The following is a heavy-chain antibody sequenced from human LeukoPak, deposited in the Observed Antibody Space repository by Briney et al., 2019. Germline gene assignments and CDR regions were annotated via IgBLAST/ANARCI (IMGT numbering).Heavy chain of an antibody. J-gene: IGHJ4*02. CDR2: ISGSGGGT. CDR1: GFTFSSYA. V-gene: IGHV3-23*01. D-gene: IGHD6-13*01. CDR3: AEISGTAGSWEN. Sequence: GGSLRLSCAASGFTFSSYAMSWVRQAPGKGLEWVSAISGSGGGTYYADSVKGRFTISRDNSKNTLYLQMNSLRAEDTAVYYCAEISGTAGSWENWGQGTLVTVSS.